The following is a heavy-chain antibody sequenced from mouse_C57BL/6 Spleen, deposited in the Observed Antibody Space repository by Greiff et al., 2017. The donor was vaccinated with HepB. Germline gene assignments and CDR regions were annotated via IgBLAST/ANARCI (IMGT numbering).Heavy chain of an antibody. J-gene: IGHJ3*01. CDR3: ARGGHYDEAWFAY. CDR1: GYTFTDYN. CDR2: INPNNGGT. Sequence: EVKLQESGPELVKPGASVKIPCKASGYTFTDYNMDWVKQSHGKSLEWIGDINPNNGGTIYNQKFKGKATLTVDKSSSTAYMELRSLTSEDTAVYYCARGGHYDEAWFAYWGQGTLVTVSA. V-gene: IGHV1-18*01. D-gene: IGHD2-4*01.